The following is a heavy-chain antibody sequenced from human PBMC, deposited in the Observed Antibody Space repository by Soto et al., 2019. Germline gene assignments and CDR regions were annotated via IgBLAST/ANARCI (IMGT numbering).Heavy chain of an antibody. CDR3: AREVYCSGGSCYSGVGDY. CDR2: IIPIFGTA. Sequence: QVQLVQSGAEVKKPGSSVKVSCKASGGTFSSYPISWVRQAPGQGLEWMGGIIPIFGTANYAQKFQGRVTITADESTSTAYMELSSLRSEDTAVYYCAREVYCSGGSCYSGVGDYWGQGTLVTVSS. J-gene: IGHJ4*02. V-gene: IGHV1-69*01. D-gene: IGHD2-15*01. CDR1: GGTFSSYP.